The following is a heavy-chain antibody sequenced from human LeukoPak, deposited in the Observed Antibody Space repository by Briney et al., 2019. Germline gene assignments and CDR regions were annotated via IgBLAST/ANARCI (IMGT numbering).Heavy chain of an antibody. CDR2: ISAYNGNT. D-gene: IGHD7-27*01. V-gene: IGHV1-18*04. CDR3: ARPQDFGLTGMSAFDI. Sequence: ASVKVSCKASGYSLNHYYIHWVRQAPGQGLEWMGWISAYNGNTNYAQKLQGRVTMTTDTSTSTAYMELRSLRSDDTAVYYCARPQDFGLTGMSAFDIWGQGTMVTVSS. J-gene: IGHJ3*02. CDR1: GYSLNHYY.